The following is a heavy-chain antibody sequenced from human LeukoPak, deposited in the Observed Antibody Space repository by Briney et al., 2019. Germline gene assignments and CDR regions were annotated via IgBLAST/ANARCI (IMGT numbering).Heavy chain of an antibody. D-gene: IGHD4-17*01. CDR3: ARDTDFDY. CDR1: RFTFSRYW. Sequence: GGSLRLSCAASRFTFSRYWMSWVRQAPGKGLEWVANIKQDGSEKYYVDSVKGRFIISRDNAKNSLYLQMNSLRAEDTAVYYCARDTDFDYWGQGTLVTVSS. CDR2: IKQDGSEK. V-gene: IGHV3-7*04. J-gene: IGHJ4*02.